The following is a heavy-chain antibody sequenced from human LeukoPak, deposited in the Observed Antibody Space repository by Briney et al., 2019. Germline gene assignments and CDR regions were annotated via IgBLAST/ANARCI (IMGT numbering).Heavy chain of an antibody. V-gene: IGHV3-9*01. CDR3: ARGRYDSSGYYSIFDY. CDR1: GFTFDDYA. CDR2: ISWNSGSI. Sequence: QPGRSLRLSCVASGFTFDDYAMHWVRQAPGKGLEWVSGISWNSGSIGYADSVKGRFTISRDNAKNSLYLQMNSLRAEDTAVYYCARGRYDSSGYYSIFDYWGQGTLVTVSS. D-gene: IGHD3-22*01. J-gene: IGHJ4*02.